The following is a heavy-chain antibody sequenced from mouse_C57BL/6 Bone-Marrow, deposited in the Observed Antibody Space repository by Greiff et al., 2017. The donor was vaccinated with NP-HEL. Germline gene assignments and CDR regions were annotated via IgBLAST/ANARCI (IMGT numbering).Heavy chain of an antibody. CDR3: ARELY. V-gene: IGHV1-81*01. CDR2: IYPRSGNT. J-gene: IGHJ3*01. D-gene: IGHD1-3*01. CDR1: GYTFTSYG. Sequence: QVQLQQSGAELARPGASVKLSCKASGYTFTSYGISWVKQRTGQGLEWIGEIYPRSGNTYYNEKFKGKATLTADKSSSTAYMELRSLTSEDSAVYFCARELYWGGGTLVTVSA.